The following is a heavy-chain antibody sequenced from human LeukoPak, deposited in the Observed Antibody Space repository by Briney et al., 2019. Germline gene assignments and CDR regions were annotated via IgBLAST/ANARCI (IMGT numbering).Heavy chain of an antibody. V-gene: IGHV1-18*01. D-gene: IGHD3-9*01. Sequence: ASVKVSCKASGYTFTSYGISWVRQAPGQGLEWVGWISAYNGNTNYAQKLQGRVTMTTDTSTSTAYMELRSLRSDDTAVYYCARGGSYDILTGYRQFDYWGQGTLVTVSS. CDR2: ISAYNGNT. CDR3: ARGGSYDILTGYRQFDY. CDR1: GYTFTSYG. J-gene: IGHJ4*02.